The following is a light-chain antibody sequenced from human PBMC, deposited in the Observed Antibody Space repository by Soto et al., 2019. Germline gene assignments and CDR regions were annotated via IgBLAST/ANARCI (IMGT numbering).Light chain of an antibody. CDR1: QSVPRNY. J-gene: IGKJ5*01. CDR2: GTS. CDR3: QQYGRSIT. V-gene: IGKV3-20*01. Sequence: EIVLTQSPGTLSLSPGERATLSCRASQSVPRNYLAWYQQKPGQAPRLLIYGTSSRATGIPDRFSGSGSGTDFTLTISRLEPEDFAVFYCQQYGRSITFGQGTRLENK.